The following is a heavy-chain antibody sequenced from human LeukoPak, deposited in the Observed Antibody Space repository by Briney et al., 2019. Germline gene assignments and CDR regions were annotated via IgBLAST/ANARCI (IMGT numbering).Heavy chain of an antibody. Sequence: GGSLRLSCAASGPTFRSYRKHWVRHAPGKGLVWVSRINSDGRSTNYADSVKGRFSVSRDNGKRTVYLQMNSLRPEDTAVYYCASSGTYEVALDIWGQGTMVTVSS. CDR1: GPTFRSYR. D-gene: IGHD1-26*01. J-gene: IGHJ3*02. V-gene: IGHV3-74*01. CDR2: INSDGRST. CDR3: ASSGTYEVALDI.